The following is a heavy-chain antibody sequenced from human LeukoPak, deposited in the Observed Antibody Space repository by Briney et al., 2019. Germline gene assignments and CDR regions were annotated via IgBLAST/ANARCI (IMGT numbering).Heavy chain of an antibody. Sequence: GGSLRLSCAASGFTFSSYGMHWVRQAPGKGLEWVAVISYDGSNKYYADSVKGRFTISRDNSKNTLYLQMNSLRAEDTAVYYCAKDHSPFSYDSTGYYFDYWGQGTLVTVSS. CDR2: ISYDGSNK. CDR1: GFTFSSYG. D-gene: IGHD3-22*01. V-gene: IGHV3-30*18. CDR3: AKDHSPFSYDSTGYYFDY. J-gene: IGHJ4*02.